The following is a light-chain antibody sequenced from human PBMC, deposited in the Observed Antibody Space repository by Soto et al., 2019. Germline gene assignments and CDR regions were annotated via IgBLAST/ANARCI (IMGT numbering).Light chain of an antibody. CDR3: QQYGSAPAYT. CDR2: GAS. CDR1: QSVSSSY. J-gene: IGKJ2*01. V-gene: IGKV3-20*01. Sequence: EIVLTQSPGTLSLSPGERATLSCRASQSVSSSYLAWYHQKPGQAPRLLIYGASSRSTGIPDRFSGSGSGTDFTLTISRLEPEDFAVYYCQQYGSAPAYTFGQRNKLQI.